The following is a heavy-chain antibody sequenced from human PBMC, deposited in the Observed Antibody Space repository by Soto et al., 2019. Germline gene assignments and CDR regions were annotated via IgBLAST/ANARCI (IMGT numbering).Heavy chain of an antibody. D-gene: IGHD1-26*01. V-gene: IGHV1-46*01. CDR3: AKNQGVELVPLATVDWFDP. Sequence: QVQLVQSGAEVKKPGASVRVSCKASGYTFTSNYIHWVRQAPGQGLEWIGVINPGVTTTIYAQKFQGRVAIARDTSTSTVYLQLNSLRSDDTAVYYCAKNQGVELVPLATVDWFDPWGQGSVVTVSS. J-gene: IGHJ5*02. CDR1: GYTFTSNY. CDR2: INPGVTTT.